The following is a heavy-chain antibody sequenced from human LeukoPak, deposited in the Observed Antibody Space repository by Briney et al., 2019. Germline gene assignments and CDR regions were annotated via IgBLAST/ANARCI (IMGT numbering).Heavy chain of an antibody. Sequence: SQTLSLTRTVSGGSISSGGYYWSWIRQHPGKGLEWIGYISYSGLTYYIPSLKSRVTMSVDTPKNQFSLKLSSVTAADTAVYYCARDTLDFGSDYWGQGTLVTVSS. J-gene: IGHJ4*02. V-gene: IGHV4-31*03. CDR2: ISYSGLT. D-gene: IGHD1-1*01. CDR3: ARDTLDFGSDY. CDR1: GGSISSGGYY.